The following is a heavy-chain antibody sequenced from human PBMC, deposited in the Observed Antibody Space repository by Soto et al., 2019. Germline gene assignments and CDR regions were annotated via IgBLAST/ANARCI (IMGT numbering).Heavy chain of an antibody. V-gene: IGHV4-31*03. D-gene: IGHD7-27*01. Sequence: QVQLQESGPGLVKPSQTLSLTCSVSGDSIRGGGHYWNWIRQFPGKGLEWIGYVYHSGSTHYNPSLTGRLTIYIDTAKNQFSLRLISVTAADTALYYCARDTGLAPTVWGYWGHGTQVTVSS. J-gene: IGHJ4*03. CDR1: GDSIRGGGHY. CDR3: ARDTGLAPTVWGY. CDR2: VYHSGST.